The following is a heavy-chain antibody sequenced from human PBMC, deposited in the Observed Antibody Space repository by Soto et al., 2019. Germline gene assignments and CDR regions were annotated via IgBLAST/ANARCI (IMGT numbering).Heavy chain of an antibody. D-gene: IGHD6-25*01. Sequence: ASVKVSCKASGYTFTDYYIHWVRQAPGQGLEWMGWINPNSGGTKYAQKFQGRVTMTRDTSITTAYMELSRLRSDDTAIYYCARPCLAAPRSREYGTDFSGPGTTLTVSS. CDR1: GYTFTDYY. V-gene: IGHV1-2*02. CDR2: INPNSGGT. J-gene: IGHJ6*02. CDR3: ARPCLAAPRSREYGTDF.